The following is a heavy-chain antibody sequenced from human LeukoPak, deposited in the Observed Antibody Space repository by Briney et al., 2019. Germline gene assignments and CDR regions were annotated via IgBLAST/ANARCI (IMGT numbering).Heavy chain of an antibody. J-gene: IGHJ5*02. CDR1: GYTFTSCG. D-gene: IGHD6-13*01. V-gene: IGHV1-18*01. CDR2: ISAYNGNT. Sequence: GASVKVSCKASGYTFTSCGISWVRQAPGQGLEWMGWISAYNGNTNYAQKLQGRVTMTTDTSTSTAYMELRSLRSDDTAVYYCARDGDSSSWFSYPPILGQYNWFDPWGQGTLVTVSS. CDR3: ARDGDSSSWFSYPPILGQYNWFDP.